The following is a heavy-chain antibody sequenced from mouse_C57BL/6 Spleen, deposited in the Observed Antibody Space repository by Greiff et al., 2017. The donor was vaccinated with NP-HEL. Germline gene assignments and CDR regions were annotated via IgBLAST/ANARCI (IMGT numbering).Heavy chain of an antibody. V-gene: IGHV1-81*01. D-gene: IGHD1-1*01. CDR1: GYTFTSYG. Sequence: QVQLQQSGAELARPGASVKLSCKASGYTFTSYGISWVKQRTGQGLEWIGEIYPRSGNTYYNEKFKGKATLTADKSSSTAYMELRRLTSEDSAVYFCARHGSSYWYFGVWGTGTTVTVAS. CDR2: IYPRSGNT. J-gene: IGHJ1*03. CDR3: ARHGSSYWYFGV.